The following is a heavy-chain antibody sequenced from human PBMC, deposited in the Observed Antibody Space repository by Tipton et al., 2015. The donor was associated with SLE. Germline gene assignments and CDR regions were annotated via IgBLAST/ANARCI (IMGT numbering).Heavy chain of an antibody. D-gene: IGHD2-8*01. CDR1: GYTFTNYT. Sequence: QSGAEVKKPGASVKVSCKGSGYTFTNYTISWVRQAPGQGLQWMGGISPLFGTTNYAEKVQGRVTITADESTNTAYMELSSLRSDDTAVYYCARDAAEPTSGVPDAFDIWGQGTMVTVSS. CDR2: ISPLFGTT. J-gene: IGHJ3*02. CDR3: ARDAAEPTSGVPDAFDI. V-gene: IGHV1-69*13.